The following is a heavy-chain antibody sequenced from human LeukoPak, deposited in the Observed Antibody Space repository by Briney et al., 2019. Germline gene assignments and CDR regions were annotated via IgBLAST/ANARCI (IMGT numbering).Heavy chain of an antibody. CDR3: AHFKGGSFDF. CDR2: IYYSGNT. CDR1: GGSISSSNYY. D-gene: IGHD1-26*01. J-gene: IGHJ3*01. V-gene: IGHV4-39*01. Sequence: TSETLSLTCTVSGGSISSSNYYWGWIRQPPGKGLEWIGSIYYSGNTYYNPSLKSRVTISVDTSKNQFSLKLTSVTAADTAVYYCAHFKGGSFDFWGQGTMVTVSS.